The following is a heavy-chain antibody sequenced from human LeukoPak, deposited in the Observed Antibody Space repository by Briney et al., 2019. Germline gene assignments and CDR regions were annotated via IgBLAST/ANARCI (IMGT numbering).Heavy chain of an antibody. D-gene: IGHD2-2*01. CDR3: ASKGSSTSCCPKDY. Sequence: SETLSLTCAVSGYSISSGYYWGWIRQPPGKGLEWIGSIYHSGSTYYNPSLKSRVTISVDTSKNQFSLKLSSVTAADTAVYYCASKGSSTSCCPKDYWGQGTLVTVSP. J-gene: IGHJ4*02. CDR2: IYHSGST. V-gene: IGHV4-38-2*01. CDR1: GYSISSGYY.